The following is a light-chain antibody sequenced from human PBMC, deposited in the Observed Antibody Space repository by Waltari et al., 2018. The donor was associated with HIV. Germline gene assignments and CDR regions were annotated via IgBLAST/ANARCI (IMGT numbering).Light chain of an antibody. Sequence: QPVVTQEPSLTVSPGGTVILTCASSPGVVTRGHCPYWFQLRPGQAPKTLIFDSNNRYPWTPARFAESFLGGKAALTLTGAQPEDEAAYYCLLSYDGTLVFGGGT. CDR1: PGVVTRGHC. CDR3: LLSYDGTLV. J-gene: IGLJ2*01. V-gene: IGLV7-46*01. CDR2: DSN.